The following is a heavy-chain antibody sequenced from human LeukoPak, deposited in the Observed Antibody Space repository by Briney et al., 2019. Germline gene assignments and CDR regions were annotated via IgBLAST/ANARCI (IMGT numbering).Heavy chain of an antibody. CDR3: AREGDYDAFDI. D-gene: IGHD4-17*01. Sequence: PGRSLRLSCAASGFTFSSYATHWVRQAPGKGLEWVAVISYDGSNKYYADSVKGRFTISRDNSKNTLYLQMNSLRAEDTAVYYCAREGDYDAFDIWGQGTMVTVSS. CDR1: GFTFSSYA. J-gene: IGHJ3*02. CDR2: ISYDGSNK. V-gene: IGHV3-30-3*01.